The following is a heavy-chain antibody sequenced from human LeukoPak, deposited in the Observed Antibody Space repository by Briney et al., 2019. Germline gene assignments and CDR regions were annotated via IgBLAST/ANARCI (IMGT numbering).Heavy chain of an antibody. CDR3: ARDQAGRHSDY. D-gene: IGHD6-13*01. Sequence: GGSLRLSCAASGFTFSSYEMNWVRQAPGKGLEWVSYISSSGSTIYYADSLKGRFTISRDNAKNSLYLQMNSLRAEDSAVYYCARDQAGRHSDYWGQGTLVTVSS. CDR1: GFTFSSYE. CDR2: ISSSGSTI. V-gene: IGHV3-48*03. J-gene: IGHJ4*02.